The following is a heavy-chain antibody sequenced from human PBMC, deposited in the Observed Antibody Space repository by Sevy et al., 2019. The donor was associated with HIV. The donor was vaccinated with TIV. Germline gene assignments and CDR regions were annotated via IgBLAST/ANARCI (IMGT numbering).Heavy chain of an antibody. J-gene: IGHJ6*03. D-gene: IGHD3-22*01. V-gene: IGHV4-39*01. CDR3: ARHRSYYYDSSGYYYYYYMDV. CDR1: GGSISSSSYY. CDR2: IYYSGST. Sequence: SETLSLTCTVSGGSISSSSYYWGWIRQPPGKGLEWIGSIYYSGSTYYNPSLKSRVTIAVDTSKNQFSLKLSFVTAADTAVYYCARHRSYYYDSSGYYYYYYMDVWGKGTTVTVSS.